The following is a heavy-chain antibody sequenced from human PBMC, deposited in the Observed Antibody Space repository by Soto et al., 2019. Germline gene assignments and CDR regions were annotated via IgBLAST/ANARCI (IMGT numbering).Heavy chain of an antibody. CDR1: GYTFTSYG. V-gene: IGHV1-18*04. D-gene: IGHD5-18*01. CDR2: ISAYNGNT. Sequence: DSVQVSCKASGYTFTSYGISWVRQAPGQGLEWMGWISAYNGNTNYAQKLQGRVTMTTDTSTSTAYMELRSLRSDDTAVYYCARMRRGYSYGLVDEWGQGTLGNGS. CDR3: ARMRRGYSYGLVDE. J-gene: IGHJ4*02.